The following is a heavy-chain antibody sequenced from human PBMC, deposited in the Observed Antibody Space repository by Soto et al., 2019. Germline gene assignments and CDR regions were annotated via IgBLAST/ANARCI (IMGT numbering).Heavy chain of an antibody. CDR2: IYWDDDK. J-gene: IGHJ4*02. Sequence: QITLKESGPTLVKSTQNLTLTCTFSGFSLTTGGVGVAWIRQPPRKALEWLAVIYWDDDKRYSPSLKSRLTITKDTSKNQVVLTMTNMDPLDTAIYYCAHRLGIRNDYWGQGALVIVSS. CDR3: AHRLGIRNDY. CDR1: GFSLTTGGVG. D-gene: IGHD1-26*01. V-gene: IGHV2-5*02.